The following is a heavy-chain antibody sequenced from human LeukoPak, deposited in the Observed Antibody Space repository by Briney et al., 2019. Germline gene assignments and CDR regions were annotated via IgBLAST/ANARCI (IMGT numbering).Heavy chain of an antibody. J-gene: IGHJ6*02. CDR3: ARSGRVQLWHRNYYYYGMDV. Sequence: SETLSLTCTVSGGSISSSSYYWGWIRQPPGKGLEWIGSIYYSGSTYYNPSLKSRVTISVDTSKNQFSLKLSSVTAADTAVYYCARSGRVQLWHRNYYYYGMDVWGQGTTVTVSS. CDR1: GGSISSSSYY. CDR2: IYYSGST. D-gene: IGHD5-18*01. V-gene: IGHV4-39*07.